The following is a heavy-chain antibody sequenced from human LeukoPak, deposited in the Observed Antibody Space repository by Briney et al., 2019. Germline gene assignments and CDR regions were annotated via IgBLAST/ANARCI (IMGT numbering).Heavy chain of an antibody. CDR1: GYSFTNYW. CDR2: IDPSDSYT. D-gene: IGHD6-19*01. J-gene: IGHJ4*02. CDR3: ARSLSSGWPGFGY. V-gene: IGHV5-10-1*01. Sequence: GESLRISFKGSGYSFTNYWINWVRQMPGKGLEWMGKIDPSDSYTNYSPSFQGHVTISADKSISTAYLQWSGLKASDTAMYYCARSLSSGWPGFGYWGQGALVSVSS.